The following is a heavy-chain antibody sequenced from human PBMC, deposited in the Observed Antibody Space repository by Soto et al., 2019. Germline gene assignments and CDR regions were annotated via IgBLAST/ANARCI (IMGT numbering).Heavy chain of an antibody. J-gene: IGHJ4*02. CDR2: IIPIFGTA. CDR1: GGTFSSYA. CDR3: ARDRRDGYAFDY. D-gene: IGHD5-18*01. V-gene: IGHV1-69*13. Sequence: SVKVSCKASGGTFSSYAISWVRQAPGQGLEWMGGIIPIFGTANYAQKFQGRVTITADESTSTAYMELSNLRSEDTAVYYCARDRRDGYAFDYWGQGTLVTVSS.